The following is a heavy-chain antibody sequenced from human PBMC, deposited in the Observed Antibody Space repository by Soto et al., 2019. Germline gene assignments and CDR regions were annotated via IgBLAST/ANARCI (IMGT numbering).Heavy chain of an antibody. CDR1: GGSFSGYY. J-gene: IGHJ4*02. CDR3: ARGAQVGMAKIRSVRYFDY. D-gene: IGHD3-10*01. Sequence: SETLSLTCAVYGGSFSGYYWSWIRQPPGKGLEWIGEINHSGSTNYNPSLKSRVTISVDTSKNQFSLKLSSVTAADTAVYYCARGAQVGMAKIRSVRYFDYWGQGTLVTVSS. V-gene: IGHV4-34*01. CDR2: INHSGST.